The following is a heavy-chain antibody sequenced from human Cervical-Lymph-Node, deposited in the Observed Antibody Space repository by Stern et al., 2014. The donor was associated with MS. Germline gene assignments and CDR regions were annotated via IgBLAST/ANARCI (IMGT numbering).Heavy chain of an antibody. CDR3: ARSSSPSPYYYYGMDV. CDR1: GFTFRSSG. Sequence: VQLVESGGGVVQPGGSLRLSCAASGFTFRSSGMHWVRQAPGKGLEWVADICYGGSNKYYADSVKGRFTISRDNSKNTLYLQMNSLRAEDTAVYCCARSSSPSPYYYYGMDVWGQGTTVTVSS. J-gene: IGHJ6*02. CDR2: ICYGGSNK. V-gene: IGHV3-33*01. D-gene: IGHD6-13*01.